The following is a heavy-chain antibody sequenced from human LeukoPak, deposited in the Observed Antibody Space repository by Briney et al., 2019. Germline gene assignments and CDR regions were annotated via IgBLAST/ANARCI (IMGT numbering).Heavy chain of an antibody. CDR3: GRAFRYYYDSSGSPTAIDY. Sequence: SETLSLTCTVSGGSISSSSYYWGWIRQPPGKGLEWIGSIYYSGSTYYNPSLKSRVTISVDTSKNQFSLKLSSVTAADTAVYYCGRAFRYYYDSSGSPTAIDYWGQGTLVTVSS. CDR1: GGSISSSSYY. D-gene: IGHD3-22*01. CDR2: IYYSGST. V-gene: IGHV4-39*07. J-gene: IGHJ4*02.